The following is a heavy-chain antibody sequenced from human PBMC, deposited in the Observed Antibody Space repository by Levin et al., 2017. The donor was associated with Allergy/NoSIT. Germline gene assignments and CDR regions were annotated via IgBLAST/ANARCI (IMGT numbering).Heavy chain of an antibody. Sequence: LSLTCAASGFTFSSYGMHWVRQAPGKGLEWVAVIWYDGSNKYYADSVKGRFTISRDNSKNTLYLQMNSLRAEDTAVYYCARDARYCSGGSCYPGWFDPWGQGTLVTVSS. J-gene: IGHJ5*02. CDR3: ARDARYCSGGSCYPGWFDP. V-gene: IGHV3-33*01. CDR2: IWYDGSNK. D-gene: IGHD2-15*01. CDR1: GFTFSSYG.